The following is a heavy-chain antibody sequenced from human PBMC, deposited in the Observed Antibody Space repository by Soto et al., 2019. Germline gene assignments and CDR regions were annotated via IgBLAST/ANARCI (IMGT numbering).Heavy chain of an antibody. J-gene: IGHJ4*02. Sequence: EVQLLESRGRLVQPGGSLRLSCAASGFTFSSYAMWWVRQAPGKGLECVSAISGGGETTYYADSVKGRFTISRDNSKNTLYLQMNSLRAEDTAVYYCAFNSGSGSYYFDHWGQGTLVTVSS. V-gene: IGHV3-23*01. CDR3: AFNSGSGSYYFDH. CDR2: ISGGGETT. CDR1: GFTFSSYA. D-gene: IGHD3-10*01.